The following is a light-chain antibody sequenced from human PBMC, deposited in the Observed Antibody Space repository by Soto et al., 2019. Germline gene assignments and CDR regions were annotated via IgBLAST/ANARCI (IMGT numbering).Light chain of an antibody. CDR1: SSDVGSYNL. Sequence: QSALTQPASVSGSPGQSITISFTGTSSDVGSYNLVSWYQQHPGKAPKLMIYEGSKRPSGVSNRFSGSKSGNTASLTISGLQAEDEADYYCCSYAGSSTFVVFGGGTQLTVL. J-gene: IGLJ2*01. V-gene: IGLV2-23*01. CDR3: CSYAGSSTFVV. CDR2: EGS.